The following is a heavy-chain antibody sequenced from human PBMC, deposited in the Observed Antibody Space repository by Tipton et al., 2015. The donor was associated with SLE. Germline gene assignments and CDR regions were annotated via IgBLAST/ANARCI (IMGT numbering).Heavy chain of an antibody. CDR3: ARRGMTTIWAFDL. J-gene: IGHJ3*01. CDR1: GGSIIGHY. CDR2: VCYTGST. Sequence: TLSLTCTVSGGSIIGHYWSWIRQPPGKGLEWIGYVCYTGSTSYNPSLKSRVIMSIDTPNSQFSLKLTSMTAADTAVYYCARRGMTTIWAFDLWGLGTMVTVSS. D-gene: IGHD4-17*01. V-gene: IGHV4-59*11.